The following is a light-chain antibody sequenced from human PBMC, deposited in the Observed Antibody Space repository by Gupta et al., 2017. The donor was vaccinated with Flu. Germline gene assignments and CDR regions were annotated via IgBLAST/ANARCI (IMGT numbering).Light chain of an antibody. J-gene: IGLJ3*02. V-gene: IGLV7-43*01. CDR3: LIMYGNAWV. CDR1: AGAVISDYY. Sequence: QTVVTQEPSVTVSPGGTVTLTCASSAGAVISDYYPNWFQQKAGQAPRALIYKTDNKHSWTPDRFSGSLLGGKAALTLSGAQPEDEADYYCLIMYGNAWVFGGGTKLTVL. CDR2: KTD.